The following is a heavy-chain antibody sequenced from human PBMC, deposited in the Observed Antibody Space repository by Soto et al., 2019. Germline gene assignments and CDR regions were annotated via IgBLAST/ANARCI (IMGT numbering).Heavy chain of an antibody. V-gene: IGHV3-74*03. CDR2: INGDGSST. Sequence: EVPLVESGGGLVQPGGSLRLSCAASGFTFTTYWMHWVRQAPGKGLVWVSRINGDGSSTTYADSVKGRFPISRDNAKNTLYLQMNSLRAEDTAVYYCARDDVFIDYWGQGTLVTVSS. D-gene: IGHD3-10*02. J-gene: IGHJ4*02. CDR1: GFTFTTYW. CDR3: ARDDVFIDY.